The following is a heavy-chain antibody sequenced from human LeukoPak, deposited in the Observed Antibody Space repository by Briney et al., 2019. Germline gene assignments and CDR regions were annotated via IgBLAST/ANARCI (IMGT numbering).Heavy chain of an antibody. CDR1: GFTFSDYA. CDR2: IKEDESEI. J-gene: IGHJ4*02. Sequence: GGSLRLSCAASGFTFSDYAMSWFRQAPGKGLEWVAAIKEDESEIYYVDSVRGRFTISRDNAKNSLYLQMNSLRAEDTAVYYCATTSNWRFDYWGQGTLVTVSS. V-gene: IGHV3-7*01. CDR3: ATTSNWRFDY. D-gene: IGHD1-1*01.